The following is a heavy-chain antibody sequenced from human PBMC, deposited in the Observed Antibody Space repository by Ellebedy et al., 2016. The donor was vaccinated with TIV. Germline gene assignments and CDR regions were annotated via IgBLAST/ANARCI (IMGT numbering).Heavy chain of an antibody. CDR1: GFTVSSNY. J-gene: IGHJ4*02. D-gene: IGHD3-22*01. CDR2: IYSGGST. Sequence: PGGSLRLSCAASGFTVSSNYMSWVRQAPGKGLEWVSVIYSGGSTYYADSVKGRFTISRDNSKNTLYLQMNSLRAEDTAVYYCARDLDSSGYSSDYWGQGTLVTVSS. V-gene: IGHV3-66*01. CDR3: ARDLDSSGYSSDY.